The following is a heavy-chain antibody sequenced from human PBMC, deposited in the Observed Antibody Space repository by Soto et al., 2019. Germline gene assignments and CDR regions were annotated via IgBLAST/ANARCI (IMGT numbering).Heavy chain of an antibody. D-gene: IGHD6-6*01. J-gene: IGHJ5*02. CDR1: GFTFSSYW. CDR2: ISYDGSNK. V-gene: IGHV3-30*01. CDR3: ARDLGIAARSGWFDP. Sequence: SGGSLRLSCAASGFTFSSYWMHWVRQAPGKGLKWVAVISYDGSNKYYADSVKGRFTISRDNSKNTLYLQMNSLRAEDTAVYYCARDLGIAARSGWFDPWGQGTLVTVSS.